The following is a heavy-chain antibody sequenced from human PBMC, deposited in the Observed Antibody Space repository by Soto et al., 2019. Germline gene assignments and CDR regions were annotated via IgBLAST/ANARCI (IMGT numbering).Heavy chain of an antibody. CDR1: GGSISSSNW. D-gene: IGHD2-15*01. CDR3: ARGFCGGSCLTNWFDP. CDR2: IYHSGST. Sequence: SETLSLTCAVSGGSISSSNWWSWVRQPPGKGLEWIGEIYHSGSTNYNPSLKSRVTISVDKSKNQFSLKLSSVTAADTAVYYCARGFCGGSCLTNWFDPWGQGTLVTVSS. J-gene: IGHJ5*02. V-gene: IGHV4-4*02.